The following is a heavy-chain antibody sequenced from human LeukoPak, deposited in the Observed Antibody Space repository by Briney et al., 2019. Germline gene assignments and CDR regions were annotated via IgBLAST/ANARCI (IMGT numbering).Heavy chain of an antibody. CDR1: GGSISRGGYF. D-gene: IGHD6-6*01. J-gene: IGHJ5*02. CDR3: ASLYSSSINAVFDP. V-gene: IGHV4-30-4*07. Sequence: SETLSLTCAVSGGSISRGGYFWSWIRQPPGKGLEWIAYISYSGNTYYNPSLKSRVTISVDTSKNQFSLKLSSVTAADTAVYYCASLYSSSINAVFDPWGQGTLVTVSS. CDR2: ISYSGNT.